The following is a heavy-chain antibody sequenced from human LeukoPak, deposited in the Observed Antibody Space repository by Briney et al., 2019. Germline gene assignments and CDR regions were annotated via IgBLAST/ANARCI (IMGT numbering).Heavy chain of an antibody. J-gene: IGHJ4*02. CDR3: ASTGHYYDSFDY. V-gene: IGHV1-46*01. CDR2: INPSGGST. Sequence: ASVEVSCKASGYTFTSYYMHWVRQAPGQGLEWMGIINPSGGSTSYAQKFQGRVTMTRDMSTSTVYMELSSLRSEDTAVYYCASTGHYYDSFDYWGQGTLVTVSS. CDR1: GYTFTSYY. D-gene: IGHD3-22*01.